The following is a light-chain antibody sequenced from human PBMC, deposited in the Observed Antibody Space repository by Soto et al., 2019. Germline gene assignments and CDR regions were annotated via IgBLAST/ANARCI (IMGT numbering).Light chain of an antibody. CDR2: GAS. CDR1: QSVSSSY. J-gene: IGKJ1*01. Sequence: EIVLTQSPGTLSLSPGERATLSCRASQSVSSSYLAWYQQRPGQAPRLLIYGASSRDTGITDRFSGSGSETDFTLPISRLEPEDFAVYFCQQYGSSPRKFGQGTKVEVK. CDR3: QQYGSSPRK. V-gene: IGKV3-20*01.